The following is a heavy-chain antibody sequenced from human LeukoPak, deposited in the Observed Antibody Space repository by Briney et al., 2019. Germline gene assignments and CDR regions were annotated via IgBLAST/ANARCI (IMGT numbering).Heavy chain of an antibody. D-gene: IGHD3-10*01. CDR3: ARDVYYGSGSPRLDY. J-gene: IGHJ4*02. V-gene: IGHV3-23*01. Sequence: GGTLRLSCAASGFTFSSYSMSWVRQAPGKGLEWVSIISDSGANTYYADSVKGRFTISRDNAKNSLYLQMNSLRAEDTAVYYCARDVYYGSGSPRLDYWGQGTLVTVSS. CDR1: GFTFSSYS. CDR2: ISDSGANT.